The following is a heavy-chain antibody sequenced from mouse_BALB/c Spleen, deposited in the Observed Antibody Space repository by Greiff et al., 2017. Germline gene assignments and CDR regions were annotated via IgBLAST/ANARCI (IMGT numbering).Heavy chain of an antibody. CDR2: INPYNGAT. CDR3: ARGDGNYGRN. D-gene: IGHD2-1*01. V-gene: IGHV1-31*01. CDR1: GYSFTGYY. J-gene: IGHJ2*01. Sequence: EVQLQQSGPELVKPGASVKISCKASGYSFTGYYMHWVKQSHVKSLEWIGRINPYNGATSYNQNFKDKASLTIDKSSSTAYMELHSLTSEDSAVYYCARGDGNYGRNWGQGTTLTVSS.